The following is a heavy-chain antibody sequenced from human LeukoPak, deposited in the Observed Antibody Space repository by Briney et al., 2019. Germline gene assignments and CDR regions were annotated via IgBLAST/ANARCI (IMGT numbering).Heavy chain of an antibody. CDR2: IYYSGST. CDR3: ARPNSADWYFDL. D-gene: IGHD6-25*01. J-gene: IGHJ2*01. Sequence: SETLSLTCTVSGGSISSYYWSWIRQPPGKGLEWIGYIYYSGSTNYNPSLKSRVTISVDTSKNQFSLKLSSVTAADTAVYYCARPNSADWYFDLWGRGTLVTVSS. V-gene: IGHV4-59*08. CDR1: GGSISSYY.